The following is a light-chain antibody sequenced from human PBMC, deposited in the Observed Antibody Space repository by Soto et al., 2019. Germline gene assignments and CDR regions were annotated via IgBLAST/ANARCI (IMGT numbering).Light chain of an antibody. V-gene: IGKV1-5*03. Sequence: DIQMTQSPSTLSASVGDRVTTTCRASQSISSWLAWYQQKPGKAPKLLIYQASTLESGVPSRFSGSGSGTEYNRPITSLQPDDFATYYSQQHNSYPVTFGGGTRVDIK. J-gene: IGKJ4*01. CDR3: QQHNSYPVT. CDR2: QAS. CDR1: QSISSW.